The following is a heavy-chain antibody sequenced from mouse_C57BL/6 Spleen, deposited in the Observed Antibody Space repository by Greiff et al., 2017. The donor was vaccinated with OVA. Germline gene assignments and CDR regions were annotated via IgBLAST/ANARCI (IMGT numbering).Heavy chain of an antibody. V-gene: IGHV1-5*01. D-gene: IGHD1-1*01. CDR1: GYTFTSYW. CDR2: IYPGNSDT. J-gene: IGHJ2*01. CDR3: TRPTVVDYYFDY. Sequence: VQLQQSGTVLARPGASVKMSCKTSGYTFTSYWMHWVKQRPGQGLEWIGAIYPGNSDTSYNQKFKGKAKLTAVTSASTAYMELSSLTNEDSAVYYCTRPTVVDYYFDYWGQGTTLTVSS.